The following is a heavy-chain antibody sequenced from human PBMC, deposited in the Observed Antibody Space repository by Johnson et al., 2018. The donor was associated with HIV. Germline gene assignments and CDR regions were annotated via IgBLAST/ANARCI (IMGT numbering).Heavy chain of an antibody. CDR3: ARVVEVVVSGATGGVAFDI. Sequence: EVQLVESGGGVVRPGGSLRLSCAASGFTFDDYGMSWVRRAPGKGLEWVSGINWNGGSTGYADSLKGRFTISRDNAKNSLYLQMNSLRAEDTALYYCARVVEVVVSGATGGVAFDIWGQGTMVTVSS. J-gene: IGHJ3*02. CDR1: GFTFDDYG. V-gene: IGHV3-20*04. CDR2: INWNGGST. D-gene: IGHD2-15*01.